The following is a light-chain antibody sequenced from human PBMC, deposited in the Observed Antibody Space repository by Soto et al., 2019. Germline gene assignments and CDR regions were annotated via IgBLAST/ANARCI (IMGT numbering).Light chain of an antibody. CDR3: SSYTSSSIDYV. CDR2: EVS. J-gene: IGLJ1*01. V-gene: IGLV2-14*01. Sequence: QSVLTQPASVSVSPGQSITISCTGTSSDVGGYNYVSWYQQHPGKAPKIMIYEVSNRTSGISNRFSGSKSGNAASLTISGLQAEDEADYYCSSYTSSSIDYVFGTGTKLTVL. CDR1: SSDVGGYNY.